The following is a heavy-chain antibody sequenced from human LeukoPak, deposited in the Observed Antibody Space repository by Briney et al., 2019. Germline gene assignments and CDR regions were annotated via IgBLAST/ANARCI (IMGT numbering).Heavy chain of an antibody. J-gene: IGHJ5*02. Sequence: PGGSLRLSCAASGLTFSSYGMHWVRQAPGKGLEWVAVIWYDGSQKNYGDSVKGRFTISRDNSKNTLYLEMNSLRAEDTAVYYCAKAVAGTGGWFDPWGQGTLVTVSS. CDR1: GLTFSSYG. CDR2: IWYDGSQK. V-gene: IGHV3-33*03. CDR3: AKAVAGTGGWFDP. D-gene: IGHD6-19*01.